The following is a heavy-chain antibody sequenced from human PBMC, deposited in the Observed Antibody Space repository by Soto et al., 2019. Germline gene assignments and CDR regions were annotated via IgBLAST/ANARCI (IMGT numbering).Heavy chain of an antibody. CDR3: AKVMYTWNDVAAFDS. J-gene: IGHJ4*02. CDR2: IGVTEGST. Sequence: PGGSLRLSCAASIFTFSNFAMSWVRLAPGKGLEWISTIGVTEGSTYYADSVKGRFTISRDNSKSTLYLQMNSLGGGDTALYYCAKVMYTWNDVAAFDSWGQGTLVTVSS. V-gene: IGHV3-23*01. CDR1: IFTFSNFA. D-gene: IGHD1-1*01.